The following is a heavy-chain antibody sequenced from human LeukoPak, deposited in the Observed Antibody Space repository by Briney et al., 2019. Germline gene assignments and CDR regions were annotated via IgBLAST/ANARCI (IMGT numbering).Heavy chain of an antibody. Sequence: GGSLRLSCAASGFTFSSYAMSWVRQAPGKGLEWVSAISGSGDNTYYADSVKGRFTISRDNSKNTLYLQMNSLRAEDTAVYYCANLTRPRDTVDYWGQGTLVTVSS. J-gene: IGHJ4*02. CDR1: GFTFSSYA. V-gene: IGHV3-23*01. CDR2: ISGSGDNT. D-gene: IGHD5-18*01. CDR3: ANLTRPRDTVDY.